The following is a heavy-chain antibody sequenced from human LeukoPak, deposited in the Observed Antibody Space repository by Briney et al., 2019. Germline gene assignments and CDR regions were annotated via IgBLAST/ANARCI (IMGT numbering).Heavy chain of an antibody. V-gene: IGHV1-24*01. J-gene: IGHJ4*02. CDR2: FDPEDGET. D-gene: IGHD6-19*01. Sequence: ASVKVSCKVSGYTLTELSMHWVRQAPGKGLEWMGGFDPEDGETIYAQKFQGRVTMTEDTSTDAAYMELSSLRSEDTAVYYCATESLLTSSGRLDYWGQGTLVTVSS. CDR1: GYTLTELS. CDR3: ATESLLTSSGRLDY.